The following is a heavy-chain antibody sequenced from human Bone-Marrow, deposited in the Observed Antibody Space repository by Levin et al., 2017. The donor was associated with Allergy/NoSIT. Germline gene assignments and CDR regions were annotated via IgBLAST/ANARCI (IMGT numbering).Heavy chain of an antibody. CDR1: GFTFSAYE. CDR2: IYTSGSTI. V-gene: IGHV3-48*03. J-gene: IGHJ2*01. D-gene: IGHD3-22*01. Sequence: GGSLRLSCAASGFTFSAYEMNWVRQAPGKGLEWLSYIYTSGSTIYYADSVKGRFAISRDNAKNSLYLQMNSLRAEDTAVYYCARGYRDYGTSGYNYWYFDLWGRGSLVTVSS. CDR3: ARGYRDYGTSGYNYWYFDL.